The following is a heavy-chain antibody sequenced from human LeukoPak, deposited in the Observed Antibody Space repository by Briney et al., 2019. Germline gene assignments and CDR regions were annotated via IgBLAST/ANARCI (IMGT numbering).Heavy chain of an antibody. Sequence: PGGTLRLSCAASGFTFSSYGMSWVRQAPGKGLEWVSYISSSGSTIYYADSVKGRFTISRDNAKNSLYLQMNSLRAEDTAVYYCAVLGITMIGGVWGKGTTVTISS. V-gene: IGHV3-48*03. D-gene: IGHD3-10*02. J-gene: IGHJ6*04. CDR2: ISSSGSTI. CDR1: GFTFSSYG. CDR3: AVLGITMIGGV.